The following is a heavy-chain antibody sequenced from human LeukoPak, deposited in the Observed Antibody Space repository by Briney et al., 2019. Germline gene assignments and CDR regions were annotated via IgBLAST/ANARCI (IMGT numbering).Heavy chain of an antibody. CDR2: IYSGGGT. V-gene: IGHV3-66*01. D-gene: IGHD3-16*01. J-gene: IGHJ3*02. CDR3: ARDHYVDAFDI. CDR1: GFTVSSNY. Sequence: GGSLRLSCAASGFTVSSNYMSWVRQAPGKGLEWVSVIYSGGGTYYADAVKGRFTISRDNSKNTLYLQMNSLRAGDTAVYYCARDHYVDAFDICGEGTMVTVSS.